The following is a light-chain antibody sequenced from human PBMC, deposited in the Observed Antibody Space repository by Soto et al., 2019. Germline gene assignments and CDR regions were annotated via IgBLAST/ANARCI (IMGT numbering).Light chain of an antibody. V-gene: IGKV3-11*01. CDR1: QSVSNS. Sequence: DIVLTQSPATLSLSPGERATLSCRASQSVSNSLAWYQQKPGQAPRLLIYDASNKATGIPARFSGSGSGTDFTLTISSLEPEDFAVYYCQQRSNWPPSFGGGTKVEIK. J-gene: IGKJ4*01. CDR3: QQRSNWPPS. CDR2: DAS.